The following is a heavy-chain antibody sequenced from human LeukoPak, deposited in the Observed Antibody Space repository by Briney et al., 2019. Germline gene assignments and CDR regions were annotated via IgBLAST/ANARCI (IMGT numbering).Heavy chain of an antibody. J-gene: IGHJ6*02. CDR2: IYYSGST. Sequence: SETLSLTCTVSGXSISSYYGSCIRQPPGKGLEWIGYIYYSGSTNYNPSIKSRVTISVDTSKNQFSLKLSSVTAADTAVYYCARDKLGYCSGGSCYWGYYYYYGMDVWGQGTTVTVSS. V-gene: IGHV4-59*01. CDR1: GXSISSYY. CDR3: ARDKLGYCSGGSCYWGYYYYYGMDV. D-gene: IGHD2-15*01.